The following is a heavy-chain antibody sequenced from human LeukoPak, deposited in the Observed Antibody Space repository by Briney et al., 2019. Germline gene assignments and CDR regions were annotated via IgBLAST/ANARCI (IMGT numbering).Heavy chain of an antibody. CDR2: IKEDGSEQ. D-gene: IGHD6-25*01. CDR3: VRETVSAITDFDY. J-gene: IGHJ4*02. CDR1: GFTFSRHW. Sequence: PGGSLRLSCAASGFTFSRHWMTWVRQATGKGLEWVANIKEDGSEQYYVDSIKGRFTISRGNAKNSLYLQMSSLRAEDTAIYYCVRETVSAITDFDYWGQGTLVTVSS. V-gene: IGHV3-7*01.